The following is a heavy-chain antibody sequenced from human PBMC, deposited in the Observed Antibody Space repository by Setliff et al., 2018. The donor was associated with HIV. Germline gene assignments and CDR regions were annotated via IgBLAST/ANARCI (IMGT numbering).Heavy chain of an antibody. Sequence: SETLSLTCIVSAYSITSGHFWGWIRQPPGKGLEWIGGIYQGESGHYNPSLKSRVTISLDTSKNQFSLKLSSVTASDTAVFYCARQGDPVYGGSSGVFDCWGQGTLVTVSS. V-gene: IGHV4-38-2*02. CDR1: AYSITSGHF. J-gene: IGHJ4*02. D-gene: IGHD2-15*01. CDR3: ARQGDPVYGGSSGVFDC. CDR2: IYQGESG.